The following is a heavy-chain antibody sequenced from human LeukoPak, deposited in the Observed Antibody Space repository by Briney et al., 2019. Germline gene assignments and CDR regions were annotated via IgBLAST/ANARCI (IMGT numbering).Heavy chain of an antibody. CDR2: VFYSGGA. CDR1: GGSISINSYY. V-gene: IGHV4-39*01. Sequence: PLETLSLTCTVSGGSISINSYYWAWIRQPPGKGLEWIGSVFYSGGAYYNPSLKSRVTISVDTSKNQFSLKLSSVTAADTAVYYCARNDDYWGQGTLVTVSS. J-gene: IGHJ4*02. CDR3: ARNDDY.